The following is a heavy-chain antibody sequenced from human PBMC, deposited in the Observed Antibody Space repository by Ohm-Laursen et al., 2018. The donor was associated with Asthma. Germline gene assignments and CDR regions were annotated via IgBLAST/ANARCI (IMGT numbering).Heavy chain of an antibody. CDR3: AREGPIVGAHFDY. V-gene: IGHV1-69*13. D-gene: IGHD1-26*01. Sequence: ASVKVSCKASGGTFSSYAISWVRQAPGQGLEWMGGIIPIFGTANYAQKFQGRVTITADESTSTAYMELSSLRSEDTAVYYCAREGPIVGAHFDYWGQGTLVTVSS. J-gene: IGHJ4*02. CDR2: IIPIFGTA. CDR1: GGTFSSYA.